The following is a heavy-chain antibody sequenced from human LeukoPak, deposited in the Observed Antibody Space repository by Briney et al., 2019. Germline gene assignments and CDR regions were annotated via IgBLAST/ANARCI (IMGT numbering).Heavy chain of an antibody. J-gene: IGHJ4*02. CDR3: ARYYYGSGTYRTFDY. CDR2: IDNTGDST. V-gene: IGHV3-74*01. Sequence: GGSLRLSCAASGFTFISYWMHWVRQAPGKGLVWVSRIDNTGDSTLYADSVKGRFTISRDNAKNTLYLQMNSLRAEDTAVYFCARYYYGSGTYRTFDYWGQGTLVTVSS. D-gene: IGHD3-10*01. CDR1: GFTFISYW.